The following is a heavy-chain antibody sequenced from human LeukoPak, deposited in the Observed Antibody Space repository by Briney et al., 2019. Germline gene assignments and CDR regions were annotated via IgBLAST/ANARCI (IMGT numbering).Heavy chain of an antibody. D-gene: IGHD2-21*01. CDR2: IYSGGST. V-gene: IGHV3-53*01. CDR1: GFTVSSNY. Sequence: GGSLRLSCAASGFTVSSNYMSWVRQAPGKGLGWVSVIYSGGSTYYADSVKGRFTISRDNSKNTLYLQMNSLTAEDTAVYYCTTGRAIGYLCYWGQGTLVTVSS. J-gene: IGHJ4*02. CDR3: TTGRAIGYLCY.